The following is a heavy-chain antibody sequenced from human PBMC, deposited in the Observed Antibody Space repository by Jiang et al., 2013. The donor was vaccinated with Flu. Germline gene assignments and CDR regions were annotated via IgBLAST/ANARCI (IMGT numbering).Heavy chain of an antibody. Sequence: LLKPSETLSLTCTVSGGSINTYYWSWIRQPPGKGLEWIGYISYSGSTNYNPSLKSRVTFSVDTSKNQFSLKLTSLTAADTAVYYCAASWGSSAAFDYWGQGTLVTVSS. CDR2: ISYSGST. V-gene: IGHV4-59*01. CDR3: AASWGSSAAFDY. J-gene: IGHJ4*02. D-gene: IGHD6-6*01. CDR1: GGSINTYY.